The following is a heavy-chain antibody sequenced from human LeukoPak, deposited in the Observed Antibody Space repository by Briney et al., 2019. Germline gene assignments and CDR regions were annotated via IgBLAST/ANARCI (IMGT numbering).Heavy chain of an antibody. CDR1: GGSISSSSYH. CDR3: ARAYSSGWCVHNWFDP. J-gene: IGHJ5*02. V-gene: IGHV4-39*01. Sequence: SETLSLTCTVSGGSISSSSYHWVWIRQPPGKGLEWSGSLYYSRSTYYNPSLKRRVTISVHTTKNQFSLKLRSVTAADTAVYYCARAYSSGWCVHNWFDPWGQGTLVTVSS. D-gene: IGHD6-19*01. CDR2: LYYSRST.